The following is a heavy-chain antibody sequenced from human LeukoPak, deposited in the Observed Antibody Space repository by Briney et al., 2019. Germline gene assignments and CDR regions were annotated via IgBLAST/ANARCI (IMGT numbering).Heavy chain of an antibody. J-gene: IGHJ4*02. V-gene: IGHV3-7*01. CDR1: GLSFSSHW. CDR2: INQDGGRE. Sequence: PGGSLRLSCAASGLSFSSHWMTWVRQAPGNGLEWVANINQDGGRENYGDSVKGRFSISRDNAKNSIFLQMHSLRVEDTAVYYCAATFPYCSDGTCALGGQGALVTVSS. CDR3: AATFPYCSDGTCAL. D-gene: IGHD2-15*01.